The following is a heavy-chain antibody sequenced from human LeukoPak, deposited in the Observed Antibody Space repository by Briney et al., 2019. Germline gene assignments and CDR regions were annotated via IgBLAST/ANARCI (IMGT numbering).Heavy chain of an antibody. V-gene: IGHV1-2*06. CDR2: INPNSGGT. CDR3: AALWFGELLIDY. J-gene: IGHJ4*02. CDR1: GYTFTGYY. D-gene: IGHD3-10*01. Sequence: ASVKVSCKASGYTFTGYYMHWVRQAPGQGLEWMGRINPNSGGTNYAQKFQGRVTMTRDTSISTAYMELSRLRSDDTAVYHCAALWFGELLIDYWGQGTLVTVSS.